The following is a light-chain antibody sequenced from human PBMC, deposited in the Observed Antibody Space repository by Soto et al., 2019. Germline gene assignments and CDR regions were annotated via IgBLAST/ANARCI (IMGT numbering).Light chain of an antibody. CDR3: QQLGSSLWT. J-gene: IGKJ1*01. Sequence: EIVLTQSPGTLSLSPGERATLSGRASQSVSSSYLAWYQQKPGQAPRLLIYGASSRATGIPDRFSGSGSGTDFTLTISRLEPEDFAVYYCQQLGSSLWTFGQGTKVDIK. CDR2: GAS. CDR1: QSVSSSY. V-gene: IGKV3-20*01.